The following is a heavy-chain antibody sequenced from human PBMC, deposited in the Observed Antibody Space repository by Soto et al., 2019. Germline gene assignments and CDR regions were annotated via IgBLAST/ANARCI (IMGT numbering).Heavy chain of an antibody. CDR3: AREDVLLWFGELGPLDY. D-gene: IGHD3-10*01. Sequence: QVQLVESGGGEVQPGRSLRLSCAASGFTFSSYGMHWVRQAPGKGLEWVAVIWYDGSNKYYADSVKGRFTISRDNSKNTLYLQMNSLRAEDTAVYYCAREDVLLWFGELGPLDYWGQGTLVTVSS. V-gene: IGHV3-33*01. CDR1: GFTFSSYG. CDR2: IWYDGSNK. J-gene: IGHJ4*02.